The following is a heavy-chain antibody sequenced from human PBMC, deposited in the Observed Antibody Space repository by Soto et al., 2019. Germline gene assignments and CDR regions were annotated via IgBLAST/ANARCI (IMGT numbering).Heavy chain of an antibody. CDR3: ATEATGIWDSCHYSGG. CDR2: IKSKTDGGTI. J-gene: IGHJ4*02. Sequence: EVQLVESGGGLVKPGESLRLSCAASGFTFSNAWMSWVRQAPGKGLEWVGRIKSKTDGGTIDYAAPVEGRFTISRDDSKNSLYLQMNSLRTEDTAVYYCATEATGIWDSCHYSGGWGPGALVTVSS. V-gene: IGHV3-15*01. CDR1: GFTFSNAW. D-gene: IGHD3-16*02.